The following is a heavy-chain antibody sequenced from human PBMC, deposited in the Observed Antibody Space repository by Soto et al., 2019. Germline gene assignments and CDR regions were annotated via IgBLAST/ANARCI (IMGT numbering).Heavy chain of an antibody. CDR2: FDPEDGET. CDR1: GYTLTELS. Sequence: ASVKVSCKVSGYTLTELSMHWVRQAPGKGLEWMGGFDPEDGETIYAQKFQGRVTMTEDTSTDTAYMELSSLRSEDTAVYYCATVKRRITIFRVVIIPYYFDYWGQGTLVTVSS. V-gene: IGHV1-24*01. D-gene: IGHD3-3*01. J-gene: IGHJ4*02. CDR3: ATVKRRITIFRVVIIPYYFDY.